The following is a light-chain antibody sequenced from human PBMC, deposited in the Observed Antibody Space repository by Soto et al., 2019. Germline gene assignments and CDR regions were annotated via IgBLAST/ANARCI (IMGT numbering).Light chain of an antibody. CDR2: AAS. CDR1: QSISSY. CDR3: LQSYSTPFT. V-gene: IGKV1-39*01. Sequence: DIQITQTPSSLSASVGDRVTMTCRASQSISSYLNWYQQKPGKAPKLLIYAASSLQSGVPSRFSGSGSGTDFTLTISSLQPEDFATYYCLQSYSTPFTFGPGTKVDIK. J-gene: IGKJ3*01.